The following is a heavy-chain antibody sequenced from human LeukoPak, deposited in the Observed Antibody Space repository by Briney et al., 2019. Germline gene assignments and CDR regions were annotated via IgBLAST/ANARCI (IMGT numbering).Heavy chain of an antibody. D-gene: IGHD1-26*01. Sequence: PGGSLRLSCAASGFTFSSYDMTWVRQAPGRGLEWVSSIRPSGDNTYYGDSVKGRFTISRDNAKNSLYLQMNSLGPEDTAVYYCARDPYSGNYGNYYYYYMDVWGKGTTVTISS. CDR3: ARDPYSGNYGNYYYYYMDV. V-gene: IGHV3-23*01. CDR1: GFTFSSYD. J-gene: IGHJ6*03. CDR2: IRPSGDNT.